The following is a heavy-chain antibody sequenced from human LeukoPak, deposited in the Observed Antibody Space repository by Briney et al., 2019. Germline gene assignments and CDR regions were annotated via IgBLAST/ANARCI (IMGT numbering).Heavy chain of an antibody. D-gene: IGHD4-17*01. J-gene: IGHJ6*03. Sequence: GGSLRLSCAASGFTFSNYVILWVRQAPGKGLEWVAVISYDGSNKYYADSVRGRFTISRDNSKNLLYLQMNNLRAEDTGVYYCARDGTATTGDYYMDVWGKGTTVTVSS. V-gene: IGHV3-30*03. CDR2: ISYDGSNK. CDR3: ARDGTATTGDYYMDV. CDR1: GFTFSNYV.